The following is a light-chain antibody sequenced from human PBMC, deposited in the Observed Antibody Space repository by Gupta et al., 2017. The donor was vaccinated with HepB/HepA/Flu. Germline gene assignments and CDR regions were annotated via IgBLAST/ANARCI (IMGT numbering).Light chain of an antibody. V-gene: IGLV3-1*01. CDR1: KLGNQY. Sequence: SYELTQPPSVSVSPGPTASITCSGDKLGNQYVCWYQQKPGQSPIFVIYQNSKRPSGIHERFSGSNSETTATLTISGAQAVDEDDYYCQARDSTVVFGGGTKLTVL. J-gene: IGLJ2*01. CDR2: QNS. CDR3: QARDSTVV.